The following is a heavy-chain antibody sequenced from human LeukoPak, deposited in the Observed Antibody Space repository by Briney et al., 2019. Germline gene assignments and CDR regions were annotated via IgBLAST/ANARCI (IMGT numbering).Heavy chain of an antibody. CDR2: ISGSGGNT. V-gene: IGHV3-23*01. J-gene: IGHJ4*02. Sequence: PGRSLRLSCAPSGFTFSSYAMSWVSQAPGMGLEWHSAISGSGGNTYYADSVKGRFTISRDNSQNTLSLQMNSLRAEDTAVYFCAKAGYRGSSVNYFDYWGQGTLVTVSS. D-gene: IGHD6-6*01. CDR1: GFTFSSYA. CDR3: AKAGYRGSSVNYFDY.